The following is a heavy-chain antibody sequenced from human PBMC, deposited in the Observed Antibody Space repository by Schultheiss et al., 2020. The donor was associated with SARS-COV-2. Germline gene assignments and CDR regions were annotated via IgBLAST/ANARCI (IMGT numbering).Heavy chain of an antibody. D-gene: IGHD6-19*01. CDR2: IYYRGST. CDR3: ARPTAVAGFDY. Sequence: SQTLSLTCTVSGGSISSYYWSWIRQPPGKGLEWIGYIYYRGSTNYNPSLKSRVNISVDTSKNQFSLKLSSVTAADTAVYYCARPTAVAGFDYWGQGTLVTVSS. J-gene: IGHJ4*02. V-gene: IGHV4-59*08. CDR1: GGSISSYY.